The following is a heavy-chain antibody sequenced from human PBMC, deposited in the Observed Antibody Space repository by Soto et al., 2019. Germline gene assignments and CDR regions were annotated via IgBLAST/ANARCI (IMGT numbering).Heavy chain of an antibody. CDR3: AGDSSLFCTGGTCYLHDAFDI. J-gene: IGHJ3*02. V-gene: IGHV3-21*01. CDR2: ISSTSSYI. D-gene: IGHD2-15*01. CDR1: GFTFNTYT. Sequence: PGGSLRLSCAASGFTFNTYTMNWVRQAPGKGLEWVSSISSTSSYIYYADSVKGRFTISRDNAGNSLYLQMSSLRAEDTAVYYCAGDSSLFCTGGTCYLHDAFDIWGQGTMVTVSS.